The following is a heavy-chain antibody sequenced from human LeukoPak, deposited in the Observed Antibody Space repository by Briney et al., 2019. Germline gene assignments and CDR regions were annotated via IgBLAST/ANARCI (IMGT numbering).Heavy chain of an antibody. J-gene: IGHJ4*02. CDR1: GYTFTSCD. CDR2: MNPNSGNT. Sequence: ASVKVSCKASGYTFTSCDINWVRQATGQGLEWMGWMNPNSGNTGYAQKFQGRVTMTRNTSISTAYMGLSSLRSEDTAVYYCARARIRCSGGSCYSNRFDYWGQGTLVTVSS. V-gene: IGHV1-8*01. CDR3: ARARIRCSGGSCYSNRFDY. D-gene: IGHD2-15*01.